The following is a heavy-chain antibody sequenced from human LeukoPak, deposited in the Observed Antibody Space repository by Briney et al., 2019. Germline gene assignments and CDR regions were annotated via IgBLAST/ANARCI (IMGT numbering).Heavy chain of an antibody. CDR1: GYTFTGYY. J-gene: IGHJ4*02. CDR2: INPNSGGT. Sequence: ASVKVSCKASGYTFTGYYMHWMRQAPGQGLEWMGWINPNSGGTNYAQKFQGRVTMTRDTSINTAYMELSRLRSDDTAVYYCARDLYDSSGYYDYWGQGTLVTVSS. CDR3: ARDLYDSSGYYDY. V-gene: IGHV1-2*02. D-gene: IGHD3-22*01.